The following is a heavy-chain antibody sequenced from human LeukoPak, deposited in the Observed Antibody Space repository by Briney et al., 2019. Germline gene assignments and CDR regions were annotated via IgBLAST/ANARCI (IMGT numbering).Heavy chain of an antibody. J-gene: IGHJ4*02. Sequence: SETLSPTCTVSGGSISSSSYYWGWIRQPPGKGPEWIGTIYYVGDTYHNPSLQSRVTISVDTSKNQFSLKLSSVTAADTAVYYCARSPGSRYAYDDYWGQGTLVTVSS. D-gene: IGHD6-13*01. CDR1: GGSISSSSYY. CDR2: IYYVGDT. V-gene: IGHV4-39*01. CDR3: ARSPGSRYAYDDY.